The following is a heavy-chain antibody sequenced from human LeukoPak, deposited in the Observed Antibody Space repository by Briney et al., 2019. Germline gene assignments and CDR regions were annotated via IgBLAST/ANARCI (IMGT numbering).Heavy chain of an antibody. D-gene: IGHD3-3*01. CDR3: ARPDYDFWSGSPGGHYMDV. V-gene: IGHV3-21*01. CDR1: GFTFSDHY. Sequence: GGSLRLSCAASGFTFSDHYMDWVRQAPGKGPEWVSSISSTSSYVYYADSVRGRFTISRDNAKNSLYLQMDSLRAEDTAVYYCARPDYDFWSGSPGGHYMDVWGKGTTVTVSS. J-gene: IGHJ6*03. CDR2: ISSTSSYV.